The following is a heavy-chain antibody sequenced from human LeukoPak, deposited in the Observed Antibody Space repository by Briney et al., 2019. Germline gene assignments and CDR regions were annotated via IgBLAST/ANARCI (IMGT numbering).Heavy chain of an antibody. V-gene: IGHV3-23*01. J-gene: IGHJ4*02. CDR3: ARSVGGFFDY. Sequence: GGSLRLSCAASGFTFSSYAMYWVRQAPGKGLEGVSAITGGGDTTYYADYVKGRFTISRDNSKNTLSLQMNSLRVEDTAVYYCARSVGGFFDYWGQGTLVTVSS. CDR1: GFTFSSYA. CDR2: ITGGGDTT.